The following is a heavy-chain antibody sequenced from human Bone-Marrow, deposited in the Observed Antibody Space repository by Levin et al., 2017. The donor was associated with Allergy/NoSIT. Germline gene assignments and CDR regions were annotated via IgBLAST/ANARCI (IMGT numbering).Heavy chain of an antibody. J-gene: IGHJ6*02. Sequence: GESLKISCAASGFTFSDYYMSWIRQAPGKGLEWVSYISSSGSTIYYADSVKGRFTISRDNAKNSLYLQMNSLRAEDTAVYYCARYHIVVVVAAMDYYGMDVWGQGTTVTVSS. V-gene: IGHV3-11*01. CDR2: ISSSGSTI. CDR3: ARYHIVVVVAAMDYYGMDV. CDR1: GFTFSDYY. D-gene: IGHD2-15*01.